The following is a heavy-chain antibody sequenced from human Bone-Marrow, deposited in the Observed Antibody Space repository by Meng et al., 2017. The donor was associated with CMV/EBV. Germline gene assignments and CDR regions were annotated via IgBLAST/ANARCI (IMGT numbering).Heavy chain of an antibody. CDR2: INPNSGGT. CDR3: AVTYYYDSGGYYSFDY. D-gene: IGHD3-22*01. CDR1: GYTFTGYY. J-gene: IGHJ4*02. Sequence: QGQRRQSVAEVKTPGAAVNVSCKASGYTFTGYYMHWVRQAPGQGLEWMGWINPNSGGTNYAQKFQGRVTMTRDTSISTAYMELSRLRSDDTAVYYCAVTYYYDSGGYYSFDYWGQGTLVTVSS. V-gene: IGHV1-2*02.